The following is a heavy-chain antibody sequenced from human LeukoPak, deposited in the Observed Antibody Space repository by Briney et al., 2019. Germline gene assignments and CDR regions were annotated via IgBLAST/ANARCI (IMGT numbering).Heavy chain of an antibody. CDR1: GFTFSSYA. CDR3: AKGTSGWWTEPFDY. D-gene: IGHD6-19*01. V-gene: IGHV3-23*01. CDR2: ISSGSGGST. Sequence: GGSLRLSCAASGFTFSSYAMSWVRQAPGKGLEWVSGISSGSGGSTYNADSVKGRFTISRDSSKNTLYLQMNSLRAEDTAVYYCAKGTSGWWTEPFDYRGQGTLVAVSS. J-gene: IGHJ4*02.